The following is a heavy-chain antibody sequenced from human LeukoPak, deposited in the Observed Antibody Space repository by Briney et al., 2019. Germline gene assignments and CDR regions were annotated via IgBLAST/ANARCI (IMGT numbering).Heavy chain of an antibody. CDR3: AKSGDKRFLEWPTRYYFDY. CDR2: ISGSGGST. Sequence: GGSLRLSCAASGFTFSTYNMNWVRQAPGKGLEWVSGISGSGGSTNYADSVKGRFTISRDNSKNTLYLQMNSLRAEDTAVYYCAKSGDKRFLEWPTRYYFDYWGQGTLVTVSS. D-gene: IGHD3-3*01. CDR1: GFTFSTYN. J-gene: IGHJ4*02. V-gene: IGHV3-23*01.